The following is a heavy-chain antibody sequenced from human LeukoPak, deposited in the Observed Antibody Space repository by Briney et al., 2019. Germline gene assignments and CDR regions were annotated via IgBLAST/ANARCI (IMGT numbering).Heavy chain of an antibody. CDR3: ARHVGSNSYYYYMDV. J-gene: IGHJ6*03. V-gene: IGHV4-34*01. CDR2: INHSGST. D-gene: IGHD5-24*01. Sequence: WVRQPPGKGLEWIGEINHSGSTNYNPSLKSRVTISVDTSKNQFSLKLSSVTAADTAVYYCARHVGSNSYYYYMDVWGKGTTVTISS.